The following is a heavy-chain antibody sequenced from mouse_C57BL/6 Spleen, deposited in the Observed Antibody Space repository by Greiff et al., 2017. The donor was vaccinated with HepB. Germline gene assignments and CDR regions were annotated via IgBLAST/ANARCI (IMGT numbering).Heavy chain of an antibody. Sequence: QVQLQQSGAELVRPGASVKLSCKASGYTFTDYYINWVKQRPGQGLEWIARIYPGSGNTYYNEKFKGKATLTAEKSSSTAYMQLSSLTSEDSAVYFCATGRDGYYYAMDYWGQGTSVTVSS. CDR3: ATGRDGYYYAMDY. D-gene: IGHD2-3*01. CDR1: GYTFTDYY. J-gene: IGHJ4*01. V-gene: IGHV1-76*01. CDR2: IYPGSGNT.